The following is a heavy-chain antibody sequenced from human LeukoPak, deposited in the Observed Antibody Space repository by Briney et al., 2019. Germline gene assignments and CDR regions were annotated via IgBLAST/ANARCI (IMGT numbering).Heavy chain of an antibody. CDR2: ISSSGSYI. CDR3: AKCGGYSYGYYYDYMDV. D-gene: IGHD5-18*01. Sequence: GGSLRLSCAASGFNFNTYTMNWVRQAPGKGLEWVSSISSSGSYIYYADSVRGRFTISRDNAKNSLHLQMNSLRAEDTAVYYCAKCGGYSYGYYYDYMDVWGKGTTVTVSS. V-gene: IGHV3-21*01. CDR1: GFNFNTYT. J-gene: IGHJ6*03.